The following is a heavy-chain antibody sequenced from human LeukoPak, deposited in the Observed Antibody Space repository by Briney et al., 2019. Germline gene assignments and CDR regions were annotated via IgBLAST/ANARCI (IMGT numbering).Heavy chain of an antibody. J-gene: IGHJ6*02. V-gene: IGHV1-18*01. CDR3: ARTPGMVVVKTFYCMDV. Sequence: VASVTVSCKTSGYTFTSDGISWVRQAPGQGLEWMGWIGTYKGNTNYAQMFQGRVTMTTDTSTSTAYMELKNLRSDDTAVYYCARTPGMVVVKTFYCMDVWGQGTTVTVSS. CDR1: GYTFTSDG. D-gene: IGHD3-22*01. CDR2: IGTYKGNT.